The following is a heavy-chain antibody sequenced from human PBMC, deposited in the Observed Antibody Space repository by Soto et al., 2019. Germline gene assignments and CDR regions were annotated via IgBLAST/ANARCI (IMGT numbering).Heavy chain of an antibody. CDR2: IKQDGSEE. D-gene: IGHD6-13*01. Sequence: EVQLVESGGGLVQPGGSVRLSCVDSGFTFSSYWMSWVRQAPVKGLEWVGNIKQDGSEENYVDSLKGRFTISRDNAKNSMYLQMNSLRAEDTAVYYCARIAATGRGWDVWGQGTTVVVSS. V-gene: IGHV3-7*01. CDR3: ARIAATGRGWDV. CDR1: GFTFSSYW. J-gene: IGHJ6*02.